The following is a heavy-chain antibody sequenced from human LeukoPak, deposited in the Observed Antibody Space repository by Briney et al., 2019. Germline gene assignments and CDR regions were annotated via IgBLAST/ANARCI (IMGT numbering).Heavy chain of an antibody. J-gene: IGHJ4*02. Sequence: GVSVKVSCKSSGYTFTGYYMHWVRQAPGHGLEWMGWINPNSGGTNYAQKFQGRVTMTRDTSISTAYMELSRLRSDDTAVYYCARDRRIAVAGTGMDYWGQGTLVTVSS. V-gene: IGHV1-2*02. CDR1: GYTFTGYY. D-gene: IGHD6-19*01. CDR3: ARDRRIAVAGTGMDY. CDR2: INPNSGGT.